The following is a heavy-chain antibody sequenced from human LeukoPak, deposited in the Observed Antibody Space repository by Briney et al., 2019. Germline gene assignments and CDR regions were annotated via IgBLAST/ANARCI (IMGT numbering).Heavy chain of an antibody. V-gene: IGHV3-30*04. J-gene: IGHJ6*02. D-gene: IGHD3-16*02. CDR1: GFIFSNYA. CDR2: ISYDGSNK. CDR3: PTSGVSGSYPYYYSMDV. Sequence: GRSLRLSCAASGFIFSNYAMHWVRQAPGKWLEWVAVISYDGSNKYYADSVKGRFTISRDNSNNTLYLQMNNLRAEDTAVYYCPTSGVSGSYPYYYSMDVWGQGTTVTVSS.